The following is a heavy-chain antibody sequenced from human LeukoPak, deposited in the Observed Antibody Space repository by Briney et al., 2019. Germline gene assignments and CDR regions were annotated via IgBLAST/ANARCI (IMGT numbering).Heavy chain of an antibody. Sequence: GGSLRLSCAASGFTFSSYSMNWVRQAPGKGLEWVSYISSSSSIIYYADSVKGRFTISRDQAKNSLYLQMNSLRSEDTAVYYCGREGDVIAAAGPGGFDPWGQGTLVTVSS. D-gene: IGHD6-13*01. CDR1: GFTFSSYS. CDR3: GREGDVIAAAGPGGFDP. J-gene: IGHJ5*02. V-gene: IGHV3-48*01. CDR2: ISSSSSII.